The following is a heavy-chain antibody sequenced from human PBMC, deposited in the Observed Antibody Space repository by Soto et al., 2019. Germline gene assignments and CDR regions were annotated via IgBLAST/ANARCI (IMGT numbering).Heavy chain of an antibody. J-gene: IGHJ4*02. Sequence: EVQLVESGGGLVQPGGSLRLSCAASGFTFSSYDMHWVRQATGKGLEWVSAIGTAGDTYYPGSVKGRFTFSRENAKNSLYLQMNSLRAEDTAVYYCARANYDSSGPTFDYWGQGTLVTVSS. D-gene: IGHD3-22*01. CDR2: IGTAGDT. V-gene: IGHV3-13*01. CDR3: ARANYDSSGPTFDY. CDR1: GFTFSSYD.